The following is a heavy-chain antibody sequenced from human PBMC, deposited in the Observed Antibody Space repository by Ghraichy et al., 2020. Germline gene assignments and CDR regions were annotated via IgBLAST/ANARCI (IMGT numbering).Heavy chain of an antibody. CDR3: ARVMKTYYDILTGYYIFDY. Sequence: GGSLRLSCAASGFTFSDYYMSWIRQAPGKGLEWVSYISSSGSTIYYADSVKGRFTISRDNAKNSLYLQMNSLRAEDTAVYYCARVMKTYYDILTGYYIFDYWGHGTLVTVS. CDR2: ISSSGSTI. D-gene: IGHD3-9*01. J-gene: IGHJ4*01. V-gene: IGHV3-11*01. CDR1: GFTFSDYY.